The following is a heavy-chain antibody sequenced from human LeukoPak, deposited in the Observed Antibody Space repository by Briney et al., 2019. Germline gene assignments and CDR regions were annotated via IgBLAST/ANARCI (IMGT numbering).Heavy chain of an antibody. CDR3: VRDSYCGGDCYRLHDL. V-gene: IGHV3-48*01. J-gene: IGHJ4*02. D-gene: IGHD2-21*02. CDR2: ISSSSSTI. CDR1: GFTFSMFS. Sequence: AGGSLRLACAASGFTFSMFSMKWVRQAPGKGLEWVSYISSSSSTIHYADSVKGRFTIARENGKKSLYLQMSSLRAEDTALYFCVRDSYCGGDCYRLHDLWGQGTLVAVSS.